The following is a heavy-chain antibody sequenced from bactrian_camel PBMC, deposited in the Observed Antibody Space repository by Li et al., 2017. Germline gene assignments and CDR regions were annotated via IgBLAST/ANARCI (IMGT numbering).Heavy chain of an antibody. V-gene: IGHV3S40*01. CDR2: ISSGGDNT. CDR3: AADSSSYGGSVYEADLAYHY. D-gene: IGHD6*01. CDR1: GLTFSSGLTFSSYD. J-gene: IGHJ4*01. Sequence: VQLAESGGGSVQSGGSLRLSCAASGLTFSSGLTFSSYDMSWVRQAPGKGLEWVSRISSGGDNTYYVDFVKGRFTISRDNAKNTLYLQIDSLKTEDTAVYYCAADSSSYGGSVYEADLAYHYWGQGTQVTV.